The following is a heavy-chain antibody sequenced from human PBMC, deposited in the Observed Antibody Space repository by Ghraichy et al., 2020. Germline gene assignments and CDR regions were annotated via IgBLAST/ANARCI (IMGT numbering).Heavy chain of an antibody. CDR1: GFTFSSYG. CDR3: AKGSTSHFFDY. Sequence: LSLTCAASGFTFSSYGMSWVRQAPGKGLEWVSAIGGSGGTTYYADSVKGRFTISRDDSKNTLYLQMNSLRAEDTAVYYCAKGSTSHFFDYWGQGTLVTVSS. D-gene: IGHD1-1*01. J-gene: IGHJ4*02. V-gene: IGHV3-23*01. CDR2: IGGSGGTT.